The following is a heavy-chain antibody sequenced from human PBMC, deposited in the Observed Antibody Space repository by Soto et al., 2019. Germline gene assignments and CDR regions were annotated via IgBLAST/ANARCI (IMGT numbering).Heavy chain of an antibody. D-gene: IGHD3-16*02. CDR1: GGSISSYY. V-gene: IGHV4-59*12. CDR3: GRFMITFGGVISLFDAFDI. CDR2: IYYSGST. Sequence: SETLSLTCTVSGGSISSYYWSWIRQPPGKGLEWIGDIYYSGSTNYNPSLKSRVTISVDTSKNQFSLKLSSVTAADTAVYYCGRFMITFGGVISLFDAFDIWGQGTMVTVSS. J-gene: IGHJ3*02.